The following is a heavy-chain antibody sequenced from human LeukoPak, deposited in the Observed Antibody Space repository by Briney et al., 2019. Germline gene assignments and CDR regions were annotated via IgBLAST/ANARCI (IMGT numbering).Heavy chain of an antibody. CDR3: AKFALRYCSGGSCHPFDY. J-gene: IGHJ4*02. Sequence: GGSLRLSCAASGFTFSSYAMSWVRQAPGKGLEWVSGFSVSDGITYYADSVKGRFIISRDNSKNTLYLQMNSLRAEDTAVYYCAKFALRYCSGGSCHPFDYWGQGTLVTVSS. V-gene: IGHV3-23*01. CDR2: FSVSDGIT. D-gene: IGHD2-15*01. CDR1: GFTFSSYA.